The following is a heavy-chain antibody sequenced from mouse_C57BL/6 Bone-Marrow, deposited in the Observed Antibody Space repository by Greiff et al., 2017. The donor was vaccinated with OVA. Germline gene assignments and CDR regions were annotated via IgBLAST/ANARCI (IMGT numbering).Heavy chain of an antibody. CDR1: GYTFTSYW. CDR2: IYPGSGST. V-gene: IGHV1-55*01. Sequence: QVQLQQSGAELVKPGASVKMSCKASGYTFTSYWITWVKQRPGQGLEWIGDIYPGSGSTNYNEKFKSKATLTVDTSSSTAYMQLSSLTSEDSAVYYCASEDGSSFWYFDVWGTGTTVTVSS. D-gene: IGHD1-1*01. J-gene: IGHJ1*03. CDR3: ASEDGSSFWYFDV.